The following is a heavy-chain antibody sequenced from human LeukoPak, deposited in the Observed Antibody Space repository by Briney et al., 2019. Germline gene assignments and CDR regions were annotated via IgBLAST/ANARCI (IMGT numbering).Heavy chain of an antibody. D-gene: IGHD5-12*01. V-gene: IGHV4-34*01. CDR1: GGSFSGYY. Sequence: SETLSLTCAVYGGSFSGYYRSWIRQPPGKGLEWIGEINHSGSTNYNPSLKSRVTISVDTSKNQFSLKLSSVTAADTAVYYCARGYPFVATITGYWFDYWGQGTLVTVSS. CDR3: ARGYPFVATITGYWFDY. J-gene: IGHJ4*02. CDR2: INHSGST.